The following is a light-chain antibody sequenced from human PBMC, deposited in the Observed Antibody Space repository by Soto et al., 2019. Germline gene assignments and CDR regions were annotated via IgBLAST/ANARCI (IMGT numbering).Light chain of an antibody. CDR2: DVT. J-gene: IGLJ3*02. V-gene: IGLV2-11*01. Sequence: QSALTQPRSVSGSPGQSVTISCTGTSSDVGGYNYVSWYQQHPGNAPKLMIYDVTKRPSGVPDRFSGAKSGNTASLTISGRQDEDEADDYCCSYAGSYTFLSWVFGGGTKLTVL. CDR1: SSDVGGYNY. CDR3: CSYAGSYTFLSWV.